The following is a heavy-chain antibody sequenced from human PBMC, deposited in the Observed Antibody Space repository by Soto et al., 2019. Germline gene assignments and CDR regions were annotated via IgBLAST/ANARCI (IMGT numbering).Heavy chain of an antibody. CDR2: IYYIGSA. V-gene: IGHV4-59*01. J-gene: IGHJ4*02. Sequence: QVQXRESGPGLVXPXXXLSLTCXXXGSXXXXYXWXXXXXXXXXXLEWIGYIYYIGSANYNPSLKSRVTISVDTSKNQFSLKLSSVTTADTAVYYCATLAVSGTRVFDYWGQGTLVTVSS. CDR3: ATLAVSGTRVFDY. D-gene: IGHD3-3*02. CDR1: GSXXXXYX.